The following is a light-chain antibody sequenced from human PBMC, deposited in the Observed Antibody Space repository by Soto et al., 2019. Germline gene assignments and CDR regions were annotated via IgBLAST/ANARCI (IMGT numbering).Light chain of an antibody. Sequence: DIVMTQSPLSLPVTPGEPASISCRSSQSLLYINGYNYLDWYLQKPGQSPQLLIYLGSSRAPGVPGRFSGSGSGTDFTLKISRVEAEDVGVYYCMQALQTPPTFGQGTKVEIK. CDR1: QSLLYINGYNY. V-gene: IGKV2-28*01. CDR3: MQALQTPPT. CDR2: LGS. J-gene: IGKJ1*01.